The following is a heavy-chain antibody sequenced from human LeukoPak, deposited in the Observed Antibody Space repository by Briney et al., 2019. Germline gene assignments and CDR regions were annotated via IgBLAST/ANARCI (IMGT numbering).Heavy chain of an antibody. CDR3: AKEVEQLGAFDS. D-gene: IGHD6-13*01. Sequence: GGSLRLSCAASGFTVSSNYMSWVRQAPGKGLEWVSVIYSGGTTYYADSVTGRFTISRDNSKNTLHLQMNSLRAEDTAVYYCAKEVEQLGAFDSWGQGTLVTVSS. CDR1: GFTVSSNY. V-gene: IGHV3-66*01. CDR2: IYSGGTT. J-gene: IGHJ4*02.